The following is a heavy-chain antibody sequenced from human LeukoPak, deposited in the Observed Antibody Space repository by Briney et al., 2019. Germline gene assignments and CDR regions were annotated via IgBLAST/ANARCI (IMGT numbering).Heavy chain of an antibody. D-gene: IGHD6-6*01. CDR3: ARAGHRAARLDFEY. CDR1: GYTFTRYG. J-gene: IGHJ4*02. V-gene: IGHV1-18*01. Sequence: ASVKVSCKASGYTFTRYGISWVRQAPGQGLEWMGWISAYNGNTNYAQKLQGRVTMTTDTSTSTAYMELRSLRSDDTAVYYCARAGHRAARLDFEYWGQGTLVTVSS. CDR2: ISAYNGNT.